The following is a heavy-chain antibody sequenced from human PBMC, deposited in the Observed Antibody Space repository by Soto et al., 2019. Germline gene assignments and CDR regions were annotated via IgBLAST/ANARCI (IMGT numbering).Heavy chain of an antibody. Sequence: EVQLVESGGGLIQPGGFLRISCAASGLTVNSNYMSWVRQAPGKGLEWVSVIYSGGSTYYADSVKGRFTISRDNSKNTLYLQMNSLRAEDTAVYYCARSGYSYGPFDYWGQATLVTVSS. J-gene: IGHJ4*02. D-gene: IGHD5-18*01. CDR1: GLTVNSNY. CDR2: IYSGGST. CDR3: ARSGYSYGPFDY. V-gene: IGHV3-53*01.